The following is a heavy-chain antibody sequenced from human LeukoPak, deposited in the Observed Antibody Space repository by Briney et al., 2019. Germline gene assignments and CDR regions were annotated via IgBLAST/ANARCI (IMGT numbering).Heavy chain of an antibody. CDR2: ISSSSSYI. CDR1: GFTFSSYS. D-gene: IGHD5-18*01. J-gene: IGHJ4*02. CDR3: ARARGYSXXFDY. Sequence: GGSLRLSCAASGFTFSSYSMNWVRQAPGKGLEWVSSISSSSSYIYYADSVKGRFTISRDNAKNSLYLQMNSRRAEDTAVYYCARARGYSXXFDYWGQGTLVTVSS. V-gene: IGHV3-21*01.